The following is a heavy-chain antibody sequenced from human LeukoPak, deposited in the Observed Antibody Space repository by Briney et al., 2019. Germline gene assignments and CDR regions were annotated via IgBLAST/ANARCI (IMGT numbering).Heavy chain of an antibody. Sequence: GGSLRLSCAASGFTFNKAWMSWVRQAPGKGLEWVGRIKSKTDGGTTEYAAPVRGRLNISRDDSKNTLYLQMNSLKTEDTAVFYCATDSSSSSYYWGQGTLVTVSS. CDR1: GFTFNKAW. CDR2: IKSKTDGGTT. CDR3: ATDSSSSSYY. J-gene: IGHJ4*02. V-gene: IGHV3-15*01. D-gene: IGHD6-6*01.